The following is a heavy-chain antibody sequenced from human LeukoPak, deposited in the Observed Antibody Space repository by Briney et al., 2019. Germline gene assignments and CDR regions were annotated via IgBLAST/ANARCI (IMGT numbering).Heavy chain of an antibody. V-gene: IGHV4-39*01. D-gene: IGHD5-18*01. CDR2: IYYSGST. Sequence: SSETLSLTCTVSGGSISSSSYYWGWIRQPPGKGLEWIGSIYYSGSTYYNPSLKSRVTISVDTSKNQFSLKLSSVTAADTAVYYCARLDTTMVMGYYYYNGLDVWGQGTAVTVSS. J-gene: IGHJ6*02. CDR1: GGSISSSSYY. CDR3: ARLDTTMVMGYYYYNGLDV.